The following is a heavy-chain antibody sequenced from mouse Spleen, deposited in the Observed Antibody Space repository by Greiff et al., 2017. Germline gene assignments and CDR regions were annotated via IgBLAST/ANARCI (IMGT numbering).Heavy chain of an antibody. CDR2: ISSGSSTI. CDR1: GFTFSDYG. D-gene: IGHD1-1*01. CDR3: ARTKLYYYGSSYLFDY. Sequence: EVQLVESGGGLVKPGGSLKLSCAASGFTFSDYGMHWVRQAPEKGLEWVAYISSGSSTIYYADTVKGRFTISRDNAKNTLFLQMTSLRSEDTAMYYCARTKLYYYGSSYLFDYWGQGTTLTVSS. V-gene: IGHV5-17*01. J-gene: IGHJ2*01.